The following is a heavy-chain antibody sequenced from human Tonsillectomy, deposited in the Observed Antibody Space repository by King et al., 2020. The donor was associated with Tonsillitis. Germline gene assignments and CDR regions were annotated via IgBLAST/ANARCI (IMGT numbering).Heavy chain of an antibody. CDR2: ISYDGSNT. CDR1: GFTFSSYA. Sequence: VQLVESGGGVVQPGRSLRLSCAASGFTFSSYAMHWVRQAPGKGLEWVAVISYDGSNTYYADSVKGRFTISRDNSKNTLYLQMNSLRAEDTAVYYCARDLNSGYNSRFFDYWGQGTLVTVSS. D-gene: IGHD5-12*01. J-gene: IGHJ4*02. CDR3: ARDLNSGYNSRFFDY. V-gene: IGHV3-30*04.